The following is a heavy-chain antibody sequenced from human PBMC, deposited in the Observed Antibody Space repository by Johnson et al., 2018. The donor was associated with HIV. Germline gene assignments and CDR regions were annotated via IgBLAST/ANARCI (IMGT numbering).Heavy chain of an antibody. J-gene: IGHJ3*02. D-gene: IGHD6-13*01. CDR1: GFTFSSYW. Sequence: VQLVESGGGLVQPGGSLRLSCAAPGFTFSSYWMSWVRQAPGKGLEWVANIKQAGSEKYYVDSVKGRFTISRDNAKNSLYLQMNSLRAEDTAVYYCAREGGIAAAGTDAFDIWGQGTMVTVSS. V-gene: IGHV3-7*01. CDR3: AREGGIAAAGTDAFDI. CDR2: IKQAGSEK.